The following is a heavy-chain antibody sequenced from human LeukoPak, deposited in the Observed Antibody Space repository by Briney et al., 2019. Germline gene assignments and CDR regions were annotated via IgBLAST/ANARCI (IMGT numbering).Heavy chain of an antibody. J-gene: IGHJ6*03. CDR1: GGSISSYY. CDR3: ARGTDGFFGVGTRHYYYMDV. V-gene: IGHV4-59*01. Sequence: SEILSLTCTVSGGSISSYYWSWIRQPPGKGLEWIGYIYYSGSTNYNPSLKSRVTISVDTSKNQFSLKLSSVTAADTAVYYCARGTDGFFGVGTRHYYYMDVWGKGTTVTVSS. CDR2: IYYSGST. D-gene: IGHD3-3*01.